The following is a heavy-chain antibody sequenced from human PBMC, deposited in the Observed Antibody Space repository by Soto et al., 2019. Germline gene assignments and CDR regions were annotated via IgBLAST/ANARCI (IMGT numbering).Heavy chain of an antibody. CDR3: GSRNGVEWFGGYNRGY. Sequence: EVQLLESGGGLVQPGGSLRLSCAASGFTFSSYAMSWVRQAPGKGLEWVSAISGSGGSTYYADSVKGRFTISRDNSKNTLYLQKDSLRAGDTAVYYCGSRNGVEWFGGYNRGYWGQGTLVTVS. D-gene: IGHD3-10*01. J-gene: IGHJ4*02. CDR1: GFTFSSYA. CDR2: ISGSGGST. V-gene: IGHV3-23*01.